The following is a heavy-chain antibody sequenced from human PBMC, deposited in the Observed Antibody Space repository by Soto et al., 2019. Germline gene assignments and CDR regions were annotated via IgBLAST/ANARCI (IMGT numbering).Heavy chain of an antibody. J-gene: IGHJ6*02. D-gene: IGHD3-10*01. CDR3: ARDGVGTMHYRYYCMDV. CDR2: ISYDGKRK. Sequence: QVQLVESGGGVVQPGRSLRLSCAASGFSFSSYAVHWVRQAPGKGLEWVAVISYDGKRKNYTDSVKGRFILSRDESKNTLHLQMNSRRVEDTAVYYCARDGVGTMHYRYYCMDVWGQGTTVTVS. CDR1: GFSFSSYA. V-gene: IGHV3-30*04.